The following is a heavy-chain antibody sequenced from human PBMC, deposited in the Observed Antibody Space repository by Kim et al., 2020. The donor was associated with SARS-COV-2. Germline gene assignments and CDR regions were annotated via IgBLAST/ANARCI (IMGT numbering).Heavy chain of an antibody. J-gene: IGHJ6*02. V-gene: IGHV3-23*01. CDR2: ISGSGGST. CDR3: AKDHIVVVPAASVYYYYGMDV. CDR1: GFTFSSYA. D-gene: IGHD2-2*01. Sequence: SLRLSCAASGFTFSSYAMSWVRQAPGKGLEWVSAISGSGGSTYYADSVKGRFTISRDNSKNTLYLQMNSLRAEDTAVYYCAKDHIVVVPAASVYYYYGMDVWGQGTTVTVSS.